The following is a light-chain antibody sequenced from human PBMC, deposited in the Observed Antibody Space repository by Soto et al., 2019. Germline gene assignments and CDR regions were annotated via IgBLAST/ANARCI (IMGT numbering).Light chain of an antibody. J-gene: IGLJ1*01. Sequence: TQPPSVSETPGQRVTISCSGTTSNIGRNYVCWYQLLPGTAPKLLIYGNFQRPSGVPDRFSGSKSGTSASLAISGLRSEDEAEYYCAVWDASRSGYVFGTGTKVTVL. CDR3: AVWDASRSGYV. V-gene: IGLV1-47*02. CDR1: TSNIGRNY. CDR2: GNF.